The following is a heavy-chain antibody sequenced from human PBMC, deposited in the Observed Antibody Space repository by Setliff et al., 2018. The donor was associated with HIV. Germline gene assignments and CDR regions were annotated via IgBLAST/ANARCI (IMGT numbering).Heavy chain of an antibody. CDR2: IYYSGST. V-gene: IGHV4-59*01. J-gene: IGHJ6*03. CDR3: ARSPPTIFWSGYTYYYYMDV. D-gene: IGHD3-3*01. Sequence: RDPPGKGLEWIGYIYYSGSTNYNPSLKSRVTISVDTSKNPFSLKMNSVTAADTAVYYCARSPPTIFWSGYTYYYYMDVWGKGTTVTVSS.